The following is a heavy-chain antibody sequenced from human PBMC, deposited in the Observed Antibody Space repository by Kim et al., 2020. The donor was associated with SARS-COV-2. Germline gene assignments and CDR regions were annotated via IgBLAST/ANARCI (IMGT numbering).Heavy chain of an antibody. D-gene: IGHD2-2*01. CDR3: ARDSVPYCSSTSCYSDGYYYGMDV. CDR1: GFTFSSYW. J-gene: IGHJ6*02. Sequence: GGSLRLSCAASGFTFSSYWMSWVRQAPGKGLEWVANIKQDGSEKYYVDSVKGRFTISRDNAKNSLYLQMNSLRAEDTAVYYCARDSVPYCSSTSCYSDGYYYGMDVWGQGTTVTVSS. V-gene: IGHV3-7*01. CDR2: IKQDGSEK.